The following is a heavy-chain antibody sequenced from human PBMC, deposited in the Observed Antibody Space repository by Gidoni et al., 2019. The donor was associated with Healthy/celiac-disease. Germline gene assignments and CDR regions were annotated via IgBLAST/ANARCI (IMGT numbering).Heavy chain of an antibody. CDR1: GFTFSSYW. Sequence: EVQLVESGGGLVQPGGSLRLSCAASGFTFSSYWMSWVRQAPGKGLEWVANIKQDGSEKYYVDSVKGRFTISRDNAKNSLYLQMNSLRAEDTAVYYCARESNYDFWSGYYPFDYWGQGTLVTVSS. J-gene: IGHJ4*02. D-gene: IGHD3-3*01. CDR3: ARESNYDFWSGYYPFDY. V-gene: IGHV3-7*01. CDR2: IKQDGSEK.